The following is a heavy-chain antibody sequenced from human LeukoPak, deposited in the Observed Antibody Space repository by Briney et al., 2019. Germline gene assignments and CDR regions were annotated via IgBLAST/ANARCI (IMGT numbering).Heavy chain of an antibody. J-gene: IGHJ4*02. V-gene: IGHV3-7*03. CDR3: AREVIGYSSGWYGGYFDY. D-gene: IGHD6-19*01. Sequence: GGSLRLSCAASGFTFSSYWMSWVRQAPGKGLEWVANIKQDGSEKYYVDSVKGRFTISRDNAKNSLYLQMNSLRAEDTAVYYCAREVIGYSSGWYGGYFDYWGQGTLVTVSS. CDR2: IKQDGSEK. CDR1: GFTFSSYW.